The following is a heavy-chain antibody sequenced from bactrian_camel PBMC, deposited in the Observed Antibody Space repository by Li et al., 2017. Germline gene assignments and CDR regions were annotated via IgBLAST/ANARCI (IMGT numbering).Heavy chain of an antibody. D-gene: IGHD1*01. CDR3: ATSPAIDSCPDLWRFRPNY. CDR2: ITSGGGNT. Sequence: VQLVESGGGLVQPGGSLRLSCAASGFAFSVTAMSWVRQAPGKGLEWVSAITSGGGNTYYTDSVKGRFTISKDNAKNTLYLQMSSLKPEDTAMYFCATSPAIDSCPDLWRFRPNYWGQGTQVTVS. CDR1: GFAFSVTA. J-gene: IGHJ4*01. V-gene: IGHV3S31*01.